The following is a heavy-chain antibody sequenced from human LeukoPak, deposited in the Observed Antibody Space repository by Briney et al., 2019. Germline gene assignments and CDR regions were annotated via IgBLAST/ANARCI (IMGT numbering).Heavy chain of an antibody. CDR3: ARDRWGYSYGGG. D-gene: IGHD5-18*01. CDR2: IKQDGSEK. CDR1: GGSISNYY. J-gene: IGHJ4*02. V-gene: IGHV3-7*01. Sequence: PSETLSLTCTVSGGSISNYYWTWIRQPPGKGLEWVANIKQDGSEKYYVDSVKGRFTISRDNAKNSLYLQMNSLRAEDTAVYYCARDRWGYSYGGGWGQGTLVTVSS.